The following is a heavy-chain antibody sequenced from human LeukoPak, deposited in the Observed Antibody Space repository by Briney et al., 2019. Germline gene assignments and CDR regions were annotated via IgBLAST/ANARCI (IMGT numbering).Heavy chain of an antibody. D-gene: IGHD3-22*01. J-gene: IGHJ4*02. CDR3: ASSSFYDSSGYSYYFDY. CDR2: ISYDGSNK. V-gene: IGHV3-30*03. Sequence: GRSLRLSCAASGFTFSSYGMHWVRQAPGKGLEWVAVISYDGSNKYYADSVKGRFTISRDNSKNTLYLQMNSLRAEDTAEYYCASSSFYDSSGYSYYFDYWGQGTLVTVSS. CDR1: GFTFSSYG.